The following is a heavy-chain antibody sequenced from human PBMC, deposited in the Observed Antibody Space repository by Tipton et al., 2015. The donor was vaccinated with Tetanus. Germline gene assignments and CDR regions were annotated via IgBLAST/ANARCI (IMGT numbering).Heavy chain of an antibody. J-gene: IGHJ4*02. CDR3: AKVGALGATQAFVGS. V-gene: IGHV3-7*01. CDR1: GFPFLTYW. CDR2: IKRDGSEK. Sequence: SLRLSCAASGFPFLTYWMSWVRQATGKGLEWVANIKRDGSEKNYVDSVKGRFTISRDNAGNSLYLQMNSVRVEDTAVYFCAKVGALGATQAFVGSWGQGTLVTVSS.